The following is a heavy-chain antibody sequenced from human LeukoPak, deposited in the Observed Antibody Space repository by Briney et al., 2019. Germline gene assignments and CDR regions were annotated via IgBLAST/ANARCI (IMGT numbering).Heavy chain of an antibody. D-gene: IGHD3-22*01. V-gene: IGHV1-69*13. CDR1: GGTFSRFT. CDR2: ITPIFGTA. CDR3: AREWGLESSGYYYAY. J-gene: IGHJ4*02. Sequence: SVKDSCKAYGGTFSRFTISWVRQAPGQGFEWMGGITPIFGTANFAQKFQGRVSITADGSTSTAFMELSSLRSEDTAVYYCAREWGLESSGYYYAYWGQGTLVTVSS.